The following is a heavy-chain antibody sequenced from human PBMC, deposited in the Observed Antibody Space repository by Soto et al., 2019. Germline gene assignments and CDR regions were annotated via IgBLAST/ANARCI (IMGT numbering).Heavy chain of an antibody. D-gene: IGHD3-16*02. CDR1: GASIGGGSYY. V-gene: IGHV4-39*02. CDR3: ARGIVPDV. J-gene: IGHJ6*02. Sequence: GPGPEGASETLSLTCTVSGASIGGGSYYWGWIRQPPGKGLQCIPNIYRRGRTHYHPSLNSPLTISVDTSTNHFSLTLTSLTAADMAVYFCARGIVPDVCGQGTTVTVSS. CDR2: IYRRGRT.